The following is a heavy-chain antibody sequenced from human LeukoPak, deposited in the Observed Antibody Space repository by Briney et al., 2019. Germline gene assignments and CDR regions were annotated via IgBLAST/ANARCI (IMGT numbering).Heavy chain of an antibody. J-gene: IGHJ5*02. CDR2: ICGSVSGSGDCT. CDR1: GFSFGSYA. V-gene: IGHV3-23*01. CDR3: ARSGCPGGSCYLRYSWLDL. Sequence: GGSLRLSCAASGFSFGSYAMSWVRRAAGKGLEWVSEICGSVSGSGDCTHYAESVRGRFTISRDNAKNSLYLQMDNLRAEDTAVYYCARSGCPGGSCYLRYSWLDLWGRGTLVTVSS. D-gene: IGHD2-15*01.